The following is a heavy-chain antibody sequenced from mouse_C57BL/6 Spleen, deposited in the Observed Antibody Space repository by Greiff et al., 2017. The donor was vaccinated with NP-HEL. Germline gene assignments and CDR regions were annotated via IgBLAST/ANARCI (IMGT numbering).Heavy chain of an antibody. J-gene: IGHJ3*01. V-gene: IGHV5-16*01. D-gene: IGHD2-1*01. Sequence: EVKLMESEGGLVQPGSSMKLSCTASGFTFSDYYMAWVRQVPEKGLEWVANINYDGSSTYYLDSLKSRFIISRDNAKNILYLQMSSLKSEDTATYYCARGDGNPFAYWGQGTLVTVSA. CDR2: INYDGSST. CDR1: GFTFSDYY. CDR3: ARGDGNPFAY.